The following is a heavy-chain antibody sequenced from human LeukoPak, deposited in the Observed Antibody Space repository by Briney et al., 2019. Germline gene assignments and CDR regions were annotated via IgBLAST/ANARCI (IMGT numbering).Heavy chain of an antibody. V-gene: IGHV1-46*01. CDR1: GYTFTNNY. CDR3: ARDPPDELLLGSGDY. J-gene: IGHJ4*02. Sequence: GASVKVSCKASGYTFTNNYIHWVRQAPGQGLEWMGIINPRDGSTNYAQKFQGRVTMTTDTSTSTVNMELSSLRSEDTAVYYCARDPPDELLLGSGDYWGQGTLVTVSS. D-gene: IGHD2-2*01. CDR2: INPRDGST.